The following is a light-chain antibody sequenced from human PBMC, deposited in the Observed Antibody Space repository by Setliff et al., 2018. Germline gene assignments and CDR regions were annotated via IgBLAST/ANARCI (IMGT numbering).Light chain of an antibody. V-gene: IGLV2-14*03. CDR3: SSYSSSSTLMV. CDR2: DVS. J-gene: IGLJ2*01. Sequence: QSALAQPPSASGSPGQSLTISCTGTSSDIGAYNFVSWYQHHPGKAPKLVISDVSHRPSGVSNRFSGFKSGNTASLTISGLQAEDEADYYCSSYSSSSTLMVFGGGTKGTVL. CDR1: SSDIGAYNF.